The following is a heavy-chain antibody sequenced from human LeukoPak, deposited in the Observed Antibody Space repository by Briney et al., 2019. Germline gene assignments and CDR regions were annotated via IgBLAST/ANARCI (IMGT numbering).Heavy chain of an antibody. CDR2: ISYDASNK. D-gene: IGHD3-22*01. J-gene: IGHJ4*02. CDR1: GFTFSSYA. CDR3: AGVAHRRFGPPSSITMRVVVISPPDY. V-gene: IGHV3-30*01. Sequence: PGGSLRLSCEASGFTFSSYAMHWVRQAPGKGLELVAVISYDASNKYYADSVKGRFTISRDNSKNTLYMEMNSLRAEDTAVYYCAGVAHRRFGPPSSITMRVVVISPPDYWGQGTLVTVSS.